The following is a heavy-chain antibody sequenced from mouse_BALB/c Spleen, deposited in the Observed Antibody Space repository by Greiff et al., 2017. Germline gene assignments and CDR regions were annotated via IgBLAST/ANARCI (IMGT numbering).Heavy chain of an antibody. V-gene: IGHV1-55*01. D-gene: IGHD2-12*01. CDR3: AIYDVGAMDY. CDR1: GYNFTSYW. Sequence: QVQLQQSGAELVKPGTSVKLSCKASGYNFTSYWINWVKLRPGQGLEWIGDIYPGSGSTNYNEKFKSKATLTVDTSSSTAYMQLSSLASEDSALYYCAIYDVGAMDYWGQGTSVTVSS. J-gene: IGHJ4*01. CDR2: IYPGSGST.